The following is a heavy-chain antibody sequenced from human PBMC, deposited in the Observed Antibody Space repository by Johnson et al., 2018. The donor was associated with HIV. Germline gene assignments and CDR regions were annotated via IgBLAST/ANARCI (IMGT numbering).Heavy chain of an antibody. CDR1: GFTVSSNY. CDR2: ISSSGSTI. CDR3: ARVQYFDWFGAFDI. Sequence: QVQLVESGGGLVQPGGSLRLSCAASGFTVSSNYMSWVRQAPGKGLEWVSYISSSGSTIYYADSVKGRFTISRDNAKNSLYLQMNSLTAEDTAVYYCARVQYFDWFGAFDIWGQGTMVTVSS. J-gene: IGHJ3*02. D-gene: IGHD3-9*01. V-gene: IGHV3-11*04.